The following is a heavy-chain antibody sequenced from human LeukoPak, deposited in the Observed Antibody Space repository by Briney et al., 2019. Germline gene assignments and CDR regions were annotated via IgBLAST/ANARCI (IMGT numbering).Heavy chain of an antibody. CDR2: MYHSGST. J-gene: IGHJ4*02. V-gene: IGHV4-38-2*02. D-gene: IGHD4-17*01. CDR1: GYSISSGHY. Sequence: SETLSLTCTVSGYSISSGHYWGWIRQPPGKGLEWIGSMYHSGSTYYNPPLKSRVTISEDTSKNQFSLKLRTVTAADTAVYYCARDRYGDYGGGSYWGQGTLVTVSS. CDR3: ARDRYGDYGGGSY.